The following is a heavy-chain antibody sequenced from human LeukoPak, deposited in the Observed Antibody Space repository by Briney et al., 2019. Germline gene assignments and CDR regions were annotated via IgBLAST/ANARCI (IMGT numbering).Heavy chain of an antibody. CDR1: GFTFSSYN. D-gene: IGHD2-2*01. CDR3: ARDPRGYCSSTSCFLYFDY. Sequence: PGGSLRLSCAASGFTFSSYNMNWVRQAPGKGLEWVSSISSGSSYIYYADSVKGRFTISRDNAKNSLYLQMNGLRAEDTAVYYCARDPRGYCSSTSCFLYFDYWGQGTLVTVSS. CDR2: ISSGSSYI. J-gene: IGHJ4*02. V-gene: IGHV3-21*01.